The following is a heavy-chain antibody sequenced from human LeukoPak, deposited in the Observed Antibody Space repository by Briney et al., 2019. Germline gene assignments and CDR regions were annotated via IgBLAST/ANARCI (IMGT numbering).Heavy chain of an antibody. J-gene: IGHJ3*02. V-gene: IGHV3-30*02. CDR3: AKDQSGFSKADAFDI. CDR2: IRYDGSNK. Sequence: GGSLRLSCAASGFTFSSYGMHWVRQAPGKGLEWVAFIRYDGSNKYYADSVKGRFTISRDNSKNTLYLQMNSLRAEDTAVYYCAKDQSGFSKADAFDIWGQGTMVTVSS. CDR1: GFTFSSYG. D-gene: IGHD3-10*01.